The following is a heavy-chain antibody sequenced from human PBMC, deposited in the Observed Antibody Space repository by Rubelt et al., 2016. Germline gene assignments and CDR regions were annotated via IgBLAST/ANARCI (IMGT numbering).Heavy chain of an antibody. CDR3: ARDRGGYYFDY. V-gene: IGHV1-69*04. CDR1: GGTFSSYA. Sequence: QVQLVQSGAEVKKPGSSVKVSCKASGGTFSSYAISWVRQAPGQGLEWMGRIIPILGIANHAQKFQGRVTITADKSTSTAYMELSSLRSEDTAVYYCARDRGGYYFDYWGQGTLVTVSS. J-gene: IGHJ4*02. CDR2: IIPILGIA. D-gene: IGHD2-15*01.